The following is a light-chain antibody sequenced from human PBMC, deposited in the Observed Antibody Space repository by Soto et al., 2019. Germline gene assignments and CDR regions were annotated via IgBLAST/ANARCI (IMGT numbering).Light chain of an antibody. CDR2: DVS. CDR3: CSYAGSYTHV. J-gene: IGLJ1*01. CDR1: SSDVGGYNY. V-gene: IGLV2-11*01. Sequence: QSALTQPRSVSGSPGQSVTISCTGTSSDVGGYNYVSWYQQHPGKVPKLMIYDVSKRPSGVPDRFSGSKSVNTASLTISGLQAEDEADYYCCSYAGSYTHVFGSGTKVTVL.